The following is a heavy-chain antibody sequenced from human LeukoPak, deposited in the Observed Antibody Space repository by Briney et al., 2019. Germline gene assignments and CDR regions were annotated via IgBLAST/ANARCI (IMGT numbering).Heavy chain of an antibody. CDR3: ARGRYDNLTGHLARLDV. D-gene: IGHD3-9*01. CDR2: IYSSGTT. V-gene: IGHV4-4*07. J-gene: IGHJ6*02. Sequence: SETLSLTCTVSGGPMKTFYWSWIRQPAGKGLEWIGRIYSSGTTNYNPSLKSRINVSVDTSKNQFSLRLTSVTAADSAVYYCARGRYDNLTGHLARLDVWGLGTTVLVSS. CDR1: GGPMKTFY.